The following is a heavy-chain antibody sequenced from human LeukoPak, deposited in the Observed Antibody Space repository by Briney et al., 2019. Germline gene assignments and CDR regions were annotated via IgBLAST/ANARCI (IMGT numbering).Heavy chain of an antibody. CDR3: ARSAMAPYYFDY. V-gene: IGHV4-59*08. J-gene: IGHJ4*02. Sequence: SETLSLTCIVSGGSISSYNWSWIWQPPGKGRGWMGYIYYSGSTNYNPSHKSRVTISVDTSKNQFSLKPSSVTAANTAVYYCARSAMAPYYFDYWGQGTLVTVSS. D-gene: IGHD5-18*01. CDR1: GGSISSYN. CDR2: IYYSGST.